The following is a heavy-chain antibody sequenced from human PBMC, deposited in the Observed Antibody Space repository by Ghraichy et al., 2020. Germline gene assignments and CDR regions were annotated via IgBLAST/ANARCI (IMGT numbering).Heavy chain of an antibody. CDR3: TKRQCSGDTCYSTDY. J-gene: IGHJ4*02. V-gene: IGHV3-23*01. D-gene: IGHD2-15*01. CDR1: GFTFSSYA. CDR2: ISSSGRTT. Sequence: GGSLRLSCTASGFTFSSYAMSWVRQAPGKGLEWVSVISSSGRTTYYGDSVKGRFTISRDNSKNTLYLQMNSLRAEDTAVYYCTKRQCSGDTCYSTDYWGQGTLVTV.